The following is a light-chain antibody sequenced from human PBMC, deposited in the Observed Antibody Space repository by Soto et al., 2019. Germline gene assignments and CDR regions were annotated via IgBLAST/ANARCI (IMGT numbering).Light chain of an antibody. J-gene: IGKJ1*01. Sequence: EVVLTQSPGVLSVSPGERATLSCRASQSISSNLAWYQQKPGQAPRLLIYGASTRATGIPARLSGSGSGTEFTLTISSLQSEDFAIYYCQQYNNWPRTFGQGTKVDIK. CDR1: QSISSN. V-gene: IGKV3-15*01. CDR2: GAS. CDR3: QQYNNWPRT.